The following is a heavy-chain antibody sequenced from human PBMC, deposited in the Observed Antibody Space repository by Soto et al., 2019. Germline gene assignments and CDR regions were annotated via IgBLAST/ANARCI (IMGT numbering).Heavy chain of an antibody. CDR3: ARDSYYDSSGYYFPYYYYGMDV. J-gene: IGHJ6*02. V-gene: IGHV1-2*04. D-gene: IGHD3-22*01. CDR2: INPNSGGT. CDR1: GYTFTSYY. Sequence: SVKVSWKAPGYTFTSYYMHWVRQAPGQGLEWMGWINPNSGGTNYAQKFQGWVTMTRDTSISTAYMELSRLRSDDTAVYYCARDSYYDSSGYYFPYYYYGMDVWGQGTAVTVSS.